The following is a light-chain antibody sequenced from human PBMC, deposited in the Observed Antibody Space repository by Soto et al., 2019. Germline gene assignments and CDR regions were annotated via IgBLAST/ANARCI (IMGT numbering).Light chain of an antibody. CDR2: DVS. J-gene: IGLJ1*01. V-gene: IGLV2-11*01. CDR1: SSDVGGYNY. CDR3: CSYAGSYTFGV. Sequence: QSVLTQPRSVSGSPGQPVTISCTGTSSDVGGYNYVSWYQQHPGKAPKLMIYDVSKRPSGVPDRFSGSKSGNTASLTISGLQAEDEADYYCCSYAGSYTFGVFGTGTKLTVL.